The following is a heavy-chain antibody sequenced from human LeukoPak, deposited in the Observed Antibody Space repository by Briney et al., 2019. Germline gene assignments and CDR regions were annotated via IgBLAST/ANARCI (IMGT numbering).Heavy chain of an antibody. CDR1: GYTFTDYY. CDR3: ARDRDYSNTERGFDY. D-gene: IGHD4-11*01. CDR2: INPNSGET. J-gene: IGHJ4*02. V-gene: IGHV1-2*02. Sequence: GASVKVSCKTSGYTFTDYYIHWVRQAPGQGLEWTGWINPNSGETNSAQKFQGRVTMTGDTSISTAYMELRRVTSDDTAVYYCARDRDYSNTERGFDYWGQGTLVTVSS.